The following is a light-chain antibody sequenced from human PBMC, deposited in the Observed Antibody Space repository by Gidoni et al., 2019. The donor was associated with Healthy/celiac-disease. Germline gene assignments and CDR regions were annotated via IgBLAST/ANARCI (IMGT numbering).Light chain of an antibody. CDR2: WAS. J-gene: IGKJ4*01. CDR1: QSVLYSSNNKNY. Sequence: DIVVTKSPDSLAVSLGERATINCKSSQSVLYSSNNKNYLAWYQQKPGHPPKLLIYWASTRGIGVPDRFSGSGSGTDFTLTISSLQAEDVAVYYCQQYYSTPLTFGGGTKVEIK. V-gene: IGKV4-1*01. CDR3: QQYYSTPLT.